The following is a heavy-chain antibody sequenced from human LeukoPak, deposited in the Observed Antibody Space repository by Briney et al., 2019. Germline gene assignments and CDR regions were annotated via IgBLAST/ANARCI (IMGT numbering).Heavy chain of an antibody. CDR1: GGSISSYY. D-gene: IGHD5-24*01. V-gene: IGHV4-59*01. CDR2: IYYSGST. J-gene: IGHJ4*02. CDR3: ARGYLRDGHNFDY. Sequence: SETLSLTCTVSGGSISSYYWSWVRQPPGKGLEWIGYIYYSGSTNYNPSLKSRVTISVDTSKNQFSLKLSSVTAADTAVYYCARGYLRDGHNFDYWDQGTLVTVSS.